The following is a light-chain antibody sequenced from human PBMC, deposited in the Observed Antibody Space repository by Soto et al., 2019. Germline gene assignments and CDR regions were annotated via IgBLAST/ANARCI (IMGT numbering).Light chain of an antibody. Sequence: EIVLTQSPGTLSLSPGERATLSCRASQSVSSSYLAWYPQKPGQAPRLLIYGASSRATGIPDRFSGSGSGTDFSLTISRLEPEDLAVYYCQQYGRSPPGFGPGTKVDIK. V-gene: IGKV3-20*01. J-gene: IGKJ3*01. CDR3: QQYGRSPPG. CDR1: QSVSSSY. CDR2: GAS.